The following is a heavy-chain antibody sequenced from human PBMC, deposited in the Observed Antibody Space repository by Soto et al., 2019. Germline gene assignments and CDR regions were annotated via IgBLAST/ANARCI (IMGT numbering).Heavy chain of an antibody. CDR2: VFHSGTT. V-gene: IGHV4-30-4*01. Sequence: QVQLHESGPGLVKPSQTLSLTCTVSGGSINNGDHYWSWVRQPPGKGLEYIAYVFHSGTTYYNPSLKSRITMSVDTSKNPFSLMLSSVTAEDTAVYYCASYYDSSGPTFDYWGQGLLVTVSS. CDR1: GGSINNGDHY. D-gene: IGHD3-22*01. J-gene: IGHJ4*02. CDR3: ASYYDSSGPTFDY.